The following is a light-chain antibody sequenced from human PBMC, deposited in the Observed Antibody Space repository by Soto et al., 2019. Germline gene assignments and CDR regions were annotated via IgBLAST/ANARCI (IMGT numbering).Light chain of an antibody. CDR3: QQYNSYRA. J-gene: IGKJ1*01. CDR1: QGISSY. Sequence: DIQFTQSPAFLSASVGGRVTITCRASQGISSYLAWYQQKPGRAPNLLIYGASTLQSGVPSRFSGSGSGTEFTLTISSLQPDDFATYYCQQYNSYRAFGQGTKVDI. V-gene: IGKV1-9*01. CDR2: GAS.